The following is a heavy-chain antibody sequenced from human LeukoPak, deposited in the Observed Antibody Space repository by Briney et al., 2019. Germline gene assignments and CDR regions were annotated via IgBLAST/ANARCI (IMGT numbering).Heavy chain of an antibody. CDR1: GFTFSSYG. CDR2: ISYDGSNK. V-gene: IGHV3-30*18. D-gene: IGHD6-13*01. CDR3: AKDRGSSSWYDYYYYGMDV. J-gene: IGHJ6*02. Sequence: GGSLRLSCAASGFTFSSYGMHRVRQAPGKGLEWVAVISYDGSNKYYADSVKGRFTISRDNSKNTLYLQMNSLRAEDTAVYYCAKDRGSSSWYDYYYYGMDVWGQGTTVTVSS.